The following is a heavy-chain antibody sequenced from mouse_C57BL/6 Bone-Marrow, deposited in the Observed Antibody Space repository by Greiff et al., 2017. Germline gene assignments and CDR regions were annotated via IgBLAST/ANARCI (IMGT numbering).Heavy chain of an antibody. CDR3: ARRSSY. V-gene: IGHV5-6*02. CDR2: ISSGGSYT. CDR1: GFTFSSYG. J-gene: IGHJ3*01. Sequence: DVQLVESGGDLVKPGGSLKLSRAASGFTFSSYGMSWVRQTPDKRLEWVATISSGGSYTYYPDSVKGRFTISRDNAKNTLYLQMSSLKSEDTAMYYCARRSSYWGQGTLVTVSA.